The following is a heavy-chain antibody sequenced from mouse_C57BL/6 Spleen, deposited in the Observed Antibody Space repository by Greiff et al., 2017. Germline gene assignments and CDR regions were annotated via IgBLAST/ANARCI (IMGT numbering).Heavy chain of an antibody. V-gene: IGHV3-6*01. J-gene: IGHJ2*01. CDR1: GYSITSGYY. Sequence: VQLQQSLHVLFPPSPSLSLTCSVTGYSITSGYYWNWIRQFPGNKLEWMGYISYDGSNNYNPSLKNRISITRDTSKNQFFLKLNSVTTEDTATYYCAREGNWAFDYWGQGTTLTVSS. CDR2: ISYDGSN. CDR3: AREGNWAFDY. D-gene: IGHD4-1*01.